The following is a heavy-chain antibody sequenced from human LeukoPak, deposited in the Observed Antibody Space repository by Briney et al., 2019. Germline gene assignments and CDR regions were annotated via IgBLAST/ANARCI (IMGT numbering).Heavy chain of an antibody. J-gene: IGHJ4*02. V-gene: IGHV3-23*01. Sequence: GGSLRLSCAASGFTLSSYAMSWVRQAPGRGLECVSGISGSGGRTDYADSVKGRYTISRDNSKNTVYLQMNSLRAEDTAVYYCAKVGSGYYSSFDYWGQGTLVTVSS. CDR3: AKVGSGYYSSFDY. CDR2: ISGSGGRT. CDR1: GFTLSSYA. D-gene: IGHD3-22*01.